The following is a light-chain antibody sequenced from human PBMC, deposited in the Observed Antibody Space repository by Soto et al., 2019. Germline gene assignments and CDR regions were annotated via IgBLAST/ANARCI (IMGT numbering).Light chain of an antibody. CDR2: EVN. V-gene: IGLV2-14*01. Sequence: QSALTQPASVSGSPGQSITISCTGTSNDVGGYDFVSWYQQYPGKAPKVLIYEVNIRPSGVSNRFSGSKSGNKASLTISGLQAEDEADYYCNSYSRTSKLLGGGTKLTAL. J-gene: IGLJ3*02. CDR3: NSYSRTSKL. CDR1: SNDVGGYDF.